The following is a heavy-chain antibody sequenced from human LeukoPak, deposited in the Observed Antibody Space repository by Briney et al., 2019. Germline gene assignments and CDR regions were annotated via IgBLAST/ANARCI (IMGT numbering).Heavy chain of an antibody. CDR2: ISWNSGSI. CDR1: GFTFDDYA. D-gene: IGHD3-22*01. CDR3: AKVAGGYYYDSSGYSSPLDY. V-gene: IGHV3-9*01. Sequence: PGGSLRLSCAASGFTFDDYAMHWVRQAPGKGLEWVSGISWNSGSIGYADSVKGRFTISRDNAKNSLYLQMNSLRAEDTALYYCAKVAGGYYYDSSGYSSPLDYWGQGTLVTVSS. J-gene: IGHJ4*02.